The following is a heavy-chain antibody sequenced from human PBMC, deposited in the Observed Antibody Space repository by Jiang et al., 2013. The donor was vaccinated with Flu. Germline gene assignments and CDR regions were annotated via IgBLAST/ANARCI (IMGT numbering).Heavy chain of an antibody. CDR3: ARSIAYTHNRHNWFDP. CDR2: IYYSGST. CDR1: GGSISSYY. V-gene: IGHV4-59*01. Sequence: LLKPSETLSLTCTVSGGSISSYYWSWIRQPPGKGLEWIGYIYYSGSTNYNPSLKGRVTISVDTSKNQFSLKLSSVTAADTAVYYCARSIAYTHNRHNWFDPWGQGTLVTVSS. D-gene: IGHD6-6*01. J-gene: IGHJ5*02.